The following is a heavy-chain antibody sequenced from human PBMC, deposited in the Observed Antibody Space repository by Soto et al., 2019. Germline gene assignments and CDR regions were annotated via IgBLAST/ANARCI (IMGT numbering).Heavy chain of an antibody. Sequence: SETLSLTCTVSGASISRSGYYWGWIRQAPVKGLEWIGSIYYTGSTYYNPSLKSRVTISGDTSKNQFSLKLSSVTAADTAVYYCARTSSGWYGGHYYYGMDVWGQGTTVT. V-gene: IGHV4-39*01. CDR1: GASISRSGYY. CDR2: IYYTGST. CDR3: ARTSSGWYGGHYYYGMDV. J-gene: IGHJ6*02. D-gene: IGHD6-19*01.